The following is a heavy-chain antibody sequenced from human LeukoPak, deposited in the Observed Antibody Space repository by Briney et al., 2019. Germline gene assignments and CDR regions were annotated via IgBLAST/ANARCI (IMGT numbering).Heavy chain of an antibody. CDR1: GASISTNNYY. D-gene: IGHD3-22*01. V-gene: IGHV4-39*07. J-gene: IGHJ4*02. CDR2: IYYSGST. CDR3: AREILYDSIGYYL. Sequence: SETLSLTCTVSGASISTNNYYWGWIRQPPGKGLEGIGSIYYSGSTNHTPSLESRVTISIDTSKNQFSRRLRSVTAAGTAVYYCAREILYDSIGYYLWGGGTVVTVSS.